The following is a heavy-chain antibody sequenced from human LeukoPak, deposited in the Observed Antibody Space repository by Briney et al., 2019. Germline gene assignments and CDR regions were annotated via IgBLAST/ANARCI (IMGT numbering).Heavy chain of an antibody. V-gene: IGHV3-11*01. J-gene: IGHJ4*02. D-gene: IGHD6-19*01. CDR3: ASPDSKYSSGWYLGY. CDR2: ISSSGSTI. CDR1: GFTFSDYY. Sequence: PGGSLRLSCAASGFTFSDYYMSWNRQAPGKGLGGVSYISSSGSTIYYADSVKGRFTISRDNAKNSLYLQMNSLRAEDTAVYYCASPDSKYSSGWYLGYWGQGTLVTVSS.